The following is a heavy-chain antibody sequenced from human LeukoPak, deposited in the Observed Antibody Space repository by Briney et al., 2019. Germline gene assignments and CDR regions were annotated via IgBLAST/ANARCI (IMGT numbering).Heavy chain of an antibody. D-gene: IGHD3-16*01. CDR1: GYPFTGNY. CDR3: ARLFGDYDDTIRSSYWHGHLDY. Sequence: ASVKVSCKTSGYPFTGNYINWLRQAPGQGLEWLGLIDPDRRTTVYAQKFQGRVAMTGDMSTSTVYMELRSLRSEATAVYFCARLFGDYDDTIRSSYWHGHLDYWGQGALVLVSS. J-gene: IGHJ4*02. V-gene: IGHV1-46*01. CDR2: IDPDRRTT.